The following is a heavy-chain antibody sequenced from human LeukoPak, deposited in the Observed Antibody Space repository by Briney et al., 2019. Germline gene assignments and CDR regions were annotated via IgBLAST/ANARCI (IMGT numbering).Heavy chain of an antibody. CDR2: ISYDESNK. J-gene: IGHJ4*02. D-gene: IGHD6-6*01. Sequence: GGSLRLSCAASGFTFSSYAMHWVRQAPGKGLEWVAVISYDESNKYYADSVKGRLTISRDNSENTLYLQMNSLRTEDTAVFYCARGDSTSTRLVNFDYWGQGTLVTVSS. CDR3: ARGDSTSTRLVNFDY. V-gene: IGHV3-30-3*01. CDR1: GFTFSSYA.